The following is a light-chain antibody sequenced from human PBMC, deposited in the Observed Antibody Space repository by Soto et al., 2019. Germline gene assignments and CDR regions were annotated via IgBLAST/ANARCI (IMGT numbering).Light chain of an antibody. CDR3: HQYQSYPIT. V-gene: IGKV1-16*01. CDR2: GAI. J-gene: IGKJ5*01. CDR1: QDISNY. Sequence: DIQMTQSPSSLSASVGDRVTITFRASQDISNYLVWFQQKPGKAPKSLIYGAISLQGGVPSRFSGSGSGTAFSLTISSLQPEDFATYYCHQYQSYPITFGQGTRLEIK.